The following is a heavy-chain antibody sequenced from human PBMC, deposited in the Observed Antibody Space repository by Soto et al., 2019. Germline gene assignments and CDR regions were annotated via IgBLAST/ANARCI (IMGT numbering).Heavy chain of an antibody. CDR2: IKSKTDGGTT. CDR1: GFTFSNAW. J-gene: IGHJ6*02. CDR3: TTAAVVPAAAWYYYYGMDV. Sequence: GGSLRLSCAASGFTFSNAWMSWVRQAPGKGLEWVGRIKSKTDGGTTDYAAPVKGRFTISRDDSKNTLYLQMNSLKTEDTAVYYCTTAAVVPAAAWYYYYGMDVWGQGTTVTVSS. V-gene: IGHV3-15*01. D-gene: IGHD2-2*01.